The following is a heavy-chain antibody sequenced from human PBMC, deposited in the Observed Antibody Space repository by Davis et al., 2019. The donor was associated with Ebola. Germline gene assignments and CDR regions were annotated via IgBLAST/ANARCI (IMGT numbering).Heavy chain of an antibody. CDR1: GFTVSSNY. D-gene: IGHD6-13*01. Sequence: GESLKISCAASGFTVSSNYMSWVRQAPGKGLEWVSVFYRGGSTYYADSVKGRFTISRDNSKNTLYLQMNSLRAEDTAVYYCAKEGGGQQLFYYYGMDVWGQGTTVTVSS. CDR3: AKEGGGQQLFYYYGMDV. V-gene: IGHV3-53*05. J-gene: IGHJ6*02. CDR2: FYRGGST.